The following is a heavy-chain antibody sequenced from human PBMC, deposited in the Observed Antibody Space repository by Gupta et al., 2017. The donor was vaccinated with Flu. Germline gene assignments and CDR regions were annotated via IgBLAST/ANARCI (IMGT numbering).Heavy chain of an antibody. V-gene: IGHV3-9*01. J-gene: IGHJ3*01. Sequence: EVQLVESGGGLVQPGRSLRLSCAASGFPFDDYAITWVRQAPGKGLEWVASISWNSGIIVYADSVKGRFTISRDNAENSVYLQMNSLRPEDTALYYCAKAVVVADDAFAFWGQGTMVTVSS. CDR3: AKAVVVADDAFAF. CDR2: ISWNSGII. CDR1: GFPFDDYA. D-gene: IGHD3-22*01.